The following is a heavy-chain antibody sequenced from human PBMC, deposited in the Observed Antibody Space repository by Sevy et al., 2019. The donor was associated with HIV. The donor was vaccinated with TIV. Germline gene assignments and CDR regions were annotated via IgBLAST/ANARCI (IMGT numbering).Heavy chain of an antibody. CDR2: IDQDGRDK. D-gene: IGHD3-16*01. V-gene: IGHV3-7*01. J-gene: IGHJ3*02. CDR1: EFIFTGYW. CDR3: ARAGGWGNINHSNQILDI. Sequence: GGSLRLSCAASEFIFTGYWMNWVRQAPGKGLEWVANIDQDGRDKRYVDSVRGRFTISRDNANNFLYLQMSSLRADDTAVYYCARAGGWGNINHSNQILDIWGHGTKVTVSS.